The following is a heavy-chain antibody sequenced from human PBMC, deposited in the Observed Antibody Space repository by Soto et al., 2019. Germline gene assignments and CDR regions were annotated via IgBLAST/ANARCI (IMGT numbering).Heavy chain of an antibody. Sequence: VKVSCTASGYPFSDNQIHWLRRAPGQGLEWMGRINPKSDDTNYAQKFQGRVTMTRDTSIDTAYLELTGLTSDDTATYYCARKHSLDYIRWGLDPWGQGTLVTVSS. D-gene: IGHD4-4*01. CDR2: INPKSDDT. CDR3: ARKHSLDYIRWGLDP. CDR1: GYPFSDNQ. V-gene: IGHV1-2*02. J-gene: IGHJ5*02.